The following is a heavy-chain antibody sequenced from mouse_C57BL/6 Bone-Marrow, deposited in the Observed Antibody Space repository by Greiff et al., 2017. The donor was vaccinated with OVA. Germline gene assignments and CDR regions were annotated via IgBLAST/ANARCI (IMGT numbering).Heavy chain of an antibody. CDR2: IYPGDGDT. D-gene: IGHD2-5*01. CDR3: ARNIDSNPYAMDY. Sequence: QVQLQQSGAELVKPGASVKISCKASGYAFSSYWMNWVKQRPGKGLEWIGQIYPGDGDTNYNGKFKGKATLTADKSSSTAYMQLSSLTSEDSAVYFCARNIDSNPYAMDYWGQGTSVTVSS. CDR1: GYAFSSYW. V-gene: IGHV1-80*01. J-gene: IGHJ4*01.